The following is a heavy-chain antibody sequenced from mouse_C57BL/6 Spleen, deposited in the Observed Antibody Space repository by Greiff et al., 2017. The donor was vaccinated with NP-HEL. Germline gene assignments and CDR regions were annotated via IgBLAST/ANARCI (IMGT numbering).Heavy chain of an antibody. Sequence: VQLQQSGPGLVKPSQSLSLTCSVTGYSITSGYYWNWIRQFPGNKLEWMGYISYDGSNNYNPSLKNRISITRDTSKNQFFLKLNSVTTEDTATYYCARDEDTTGIPFAYWGQGTLVTVSA. CDR1: GYSITSGYY. J-gene: IGHJ3*01. CDR3: ARDEDTTGIPFAY. V-gene: IGHV3-6*01. CDR2: ISYDGSN. D-gene: IGHD1-1*01.